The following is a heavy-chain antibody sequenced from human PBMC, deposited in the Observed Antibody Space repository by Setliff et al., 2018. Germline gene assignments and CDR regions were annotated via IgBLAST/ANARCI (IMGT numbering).Heavy chain of an antibody. CDR1: GFDFGVYG. D-gene: IGHD4-17*01. J-gene: IGHJ4*02. Sequence: GGSLRLSCTASGFDFGVYGMSWVRQAPGKGLEWVSGLSWNGDDTDYADSVKGRFTISRDNAKNSLYLQMNNLRVEDTAIYYCARLDYGSPAEYWGQGTLVTVSS. CDR2: LSWNGDDT. CDR3: ARLDYGSPAEY. V-gene: IGHV3-20*04.